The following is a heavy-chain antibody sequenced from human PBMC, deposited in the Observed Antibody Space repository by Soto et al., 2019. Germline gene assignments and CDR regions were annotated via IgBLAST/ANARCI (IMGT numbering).Heavy chain of an antibody. CDR1: GGTFSSYA. CDR3: ARGGYSYGPPYGMDV. V-gene: IGHV1-69*13. CDR2: IIPIFGTA. D-gene: IGHD5-18*01. Sequence: SVKVSCKASGGTFSSYAISWVRQAPGQGLEWMGGIIPIFGTANYAQKFQGRVTITADESTSTAYMELSSLRSEDTAVYYCARGGYSYGPPYGMDVWGQGTTVTVSS. J-gene: IGHJ6*02.